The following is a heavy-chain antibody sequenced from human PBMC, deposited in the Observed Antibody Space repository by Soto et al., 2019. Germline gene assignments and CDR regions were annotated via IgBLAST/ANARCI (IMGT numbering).Heavy chain of an antibody. Sequence: GGSLRLSCAASGFTFSSYDRSWVRQAPGKGLEWVSAISGSGGSKYYADSGKGRFTISRENSKNTLYLHMNSMRAEDTAVYYCATDMTEIVVVLAATVVSSYGMDFWGQGTMVTVSS. V-gene: IGHV3-23*01. CDR3: ATDMTEIVVVLAATVVSSYGMDF. CDR1: GFTFSSYD. J-gene: IGHJ6*02. D-gene: IGHD2-15*01. CDR2: ISGSGGSK.